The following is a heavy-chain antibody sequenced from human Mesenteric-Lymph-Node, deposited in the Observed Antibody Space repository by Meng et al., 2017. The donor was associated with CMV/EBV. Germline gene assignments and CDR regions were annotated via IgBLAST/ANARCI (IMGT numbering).Heavy chain of an antibody. Sequence: QVQLVQSGAEVKKPGSSVKVSCKASGGTFSSYTISWVRQAPGQGLEWMGRIIPILGIANYAQKFQGRVTITADKSTSTAYMELSGLTSDDTAVYYCGRGQQTFDPWGQGTLVTVSS. CDR1: GGTFSSYT. V-gene: IGHV1-69*02. J-gene: IGHJ5*02. CDR3: GRGQQTFDP. D-gene: IGHD1-1*01. CDR2: IIPILGIA.